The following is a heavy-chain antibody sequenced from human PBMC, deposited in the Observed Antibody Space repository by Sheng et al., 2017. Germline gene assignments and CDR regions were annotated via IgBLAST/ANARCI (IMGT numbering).Heavy chain of an antibody. D-gene: IGHD2-21*02. J-gene: IGHJ5*02. CDR2: IRSKANSYAT. V-gene: IGHV3-73*02. Sequence: EVQLVESGGGLVQPGGSRRNYSCAASGFTFSGSAMHWVRQASGKGLEWVGRIRSKANSYATAYAASVKGRFTISRDDSKNTAYLQMNSLKTEDTAVYYCTRRVVVTPNNWFDPWGQGTLVTVSS. CDR1: GFTFSGSA. CDR3: TRRVVVTPNNWFDP.